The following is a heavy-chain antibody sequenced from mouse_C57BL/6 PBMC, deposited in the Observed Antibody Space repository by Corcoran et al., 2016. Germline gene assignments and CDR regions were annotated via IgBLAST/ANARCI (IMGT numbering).Heavy chain of an antibody. CDR1: GYTFTPYG. CDR2: INTYSGVP. J-gene: IGHJ2*01. V-gene: IGHV9-3*01. Sequence: QIQLVQSGPELKKPGETVKISCKGSGYTFTPYGMSWVKQAPGKGLKWMGWINTYSGVPTYADDFKGRFAFSLETSASTAYLQINNLKNEDTATYFCASSITTVVATDYWGQGTTLPVSS. D-gene: IGHD1-1*01. CDR3: ASSITTVVATDY.